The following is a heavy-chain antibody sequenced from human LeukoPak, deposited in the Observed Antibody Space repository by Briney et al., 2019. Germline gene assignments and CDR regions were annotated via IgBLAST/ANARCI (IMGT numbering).Heavy chain of an antibody. D-gene: IGHD6-19*01. CDR3: ARAPGIAVAGLNHFYGLDV. CDR1: GFTFRSYA. Sequence: GGSLRLSCAASGFTFRSYAMHWVRQAPGKGLEHVPAISNNGGSTNYANSVKGRFTISRDNSKNTLYLQMGSLRAEDMAVYYCARAPGIAVAGLNHFYGLDVWGQGTTVTVSS. CDR2: ISNNGGST. V-gene: IGHV3-64*01. J-gene: IGHJ6*02.